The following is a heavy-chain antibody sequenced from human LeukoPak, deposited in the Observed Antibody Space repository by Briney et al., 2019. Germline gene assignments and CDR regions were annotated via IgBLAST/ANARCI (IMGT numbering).Heavy chain of an antibody. J-gene: IGHJ4*02. CDR2: IDNSDSTI. CDR3: ARDDRATSFDY. Sequence: GGSLRLSCAASGFTFSDYYMSWIRQAPGTGLEWVSYIDNSDSTIYYADSVKGRFTISRDNAKNSLYLQMNSLRAEDTAVYYCARDDRATSFDYWGQGTLVTVSS. V-gene: IGHV3-11*01. D-gene: IGHD1-26*01. CDR1: GFTFSDYY.